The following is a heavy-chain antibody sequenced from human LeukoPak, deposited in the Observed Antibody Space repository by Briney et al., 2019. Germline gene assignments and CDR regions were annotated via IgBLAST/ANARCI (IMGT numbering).Heavy chain of an antibody. D-gene: IGHD6-13*01. V-gene: IGHV1-2*02. J-gene: IGHJ4*02. CDR1: GYTFTGYY. CDR2: INPNSGGT. CDR3: ARDAAAGRVGTYYFDY. Sequence: ASVKVSCKASGYTFTGYYMHWVRQAPGQGLEWMGWINPNSGGTNYAQKFQGRVTMTRDTSISTAYMELSRLRSDDTAVYHCARDAAAGRVGTYYFDYWGQGTLVTVSS.